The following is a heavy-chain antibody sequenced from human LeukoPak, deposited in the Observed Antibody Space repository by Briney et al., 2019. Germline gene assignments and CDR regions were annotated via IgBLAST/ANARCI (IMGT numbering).Heavy chain of an antibody. CDR1: GFTFSSHA. V-gene: IGHV3-23*01. CDR2: ISGSGGST. Sequence: GGSLRLSCAASGFTFSSHAMSWVRQAPGKGLEWVSAISGSGGSTYYADSVKGRFTISRDNSKNTLSLQMNSLRAEDTAVYYCAMMYSSTWYGYWGQGTLVPVSS. CDR3: AMMYSSTWYGY. J-gene: IGHJ4*02. D-gene: IGHD6-13*01.